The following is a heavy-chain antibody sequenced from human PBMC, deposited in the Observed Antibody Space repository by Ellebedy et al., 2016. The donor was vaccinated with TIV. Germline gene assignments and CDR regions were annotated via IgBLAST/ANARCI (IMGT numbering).Heavy chain of an antibody. CDR2: LSAYNGNT. V-gene: IGHV1-18*01. CDR1: GYTFTSYG. J-gene: IGHJ6*02. D-gene: IGHD3-10*01. CDR3: ARVTTMVRGVIRCLDV. Sequence: AASVKVSCKTSGYTFTSYGISWVRQAPGQGLEWMGWLSAYNGNTKYAPRLQGRVTMTTDTSTSTAYMELRSLRSDAPAGDYCARVTTMVRGVIRCLDVWGHGTTVTVSS.